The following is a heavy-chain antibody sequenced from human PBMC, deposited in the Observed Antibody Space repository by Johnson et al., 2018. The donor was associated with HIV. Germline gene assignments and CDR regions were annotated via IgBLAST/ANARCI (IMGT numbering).Heavy chain of an antibody. CDR2: ISSSGSTI. Sequence: QVQLVESGGGLVKPGGSLRLSCAAYEFTFSDYYMNWIRQAPGKGLEWGSFISSSGSTIQYADSVKGRFPIPRDNAKTSLYLQMNSLRDEDTAVYYCARDLRPPTRTFDLWGQGTMVTVSS. J-gene: IGHJ3*01. CDR1: EFTFSDYY. V-gene: IGHV3-11*04. CDR3: ARDLRPPTRTFDL. D-gene: IGHD5/OR15-5a*01.